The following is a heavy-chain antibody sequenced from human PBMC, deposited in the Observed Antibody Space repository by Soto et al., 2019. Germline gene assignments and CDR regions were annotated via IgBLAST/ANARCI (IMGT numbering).Heavy chain of an antibody. CDR1: GEALNSYY. Sequence: QVQLQQWGAGLLKPSETLSLTCAVYGEALNSYYWCWIRQPPGKGLEWIGEINDSGRINYNPSLRSRVTKSAVASSMQFSLRLNSVTATDTAVYYCTRGQWSDRFLNWGQGTLLTVSS. CDR2: INDSGRI. CDR3: TRGQWSDRFLN. J-gene: IGHJ4*02. V-gene: IGHV4-34*01. D-gene: IGHD2-15*01.